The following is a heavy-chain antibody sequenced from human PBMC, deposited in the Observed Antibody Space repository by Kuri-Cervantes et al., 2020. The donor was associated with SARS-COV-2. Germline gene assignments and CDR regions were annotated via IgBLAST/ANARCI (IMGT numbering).Heavy chain of an antibody. CDR1: GGSISSYY. Sequence: GPLRLSCTVSGGSISSYYWSWIRQPPGKGLEWIGYIYYSGSTNYNPSLKSRVTISVDTSKNQFSLKLSSVTAADTAVYYCAREGYCSGGSCFDYWGQGTLVTVSS. V-gene: IGHV4-59*01. D-gene: IGHD2-15*01. J-gene: IGHJ4*02. CDR3: AREGYCSGGSCFDY. CDR2: IYYSGST.